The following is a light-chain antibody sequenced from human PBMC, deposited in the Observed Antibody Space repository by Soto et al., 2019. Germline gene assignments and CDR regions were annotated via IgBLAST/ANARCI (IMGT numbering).Light chain of an antibody. CDR3: LQHYSYPWT. CDR2: DAS. V-gene: IGKV1-17*01. CDR1: QSISSY. Sequence: DIQMTQSPSSLSASVGDRVTITCRASQSISSYLNWYQQKPGKAPKRLIYDASILQGGVPSRFSGSGSGTEFTLTISSLQPEDFATYSCLQHYSYPWTFGQGTKVDIK. J-gene: IGKJ1*01.